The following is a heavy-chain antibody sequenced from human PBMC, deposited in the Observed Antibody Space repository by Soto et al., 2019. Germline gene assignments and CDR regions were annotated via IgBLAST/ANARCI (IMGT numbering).Heavy chain of an antibody. Sequence: SETLSLTCTVSGGSINGYYWSWIRQPPGKGLEWIAFVHYTGRTSYNPSLRSRLTMSLDTSQNHFSLKLTSVTAADTAVYYCARHIITDGIEAFDYWGQGALVT. V-gene: IGHV4-59*08. CDR1: GGSINGYY. D-gene: IGHD1-20*01. CDR3: ARHIITDGIEAFDY. CDR2: VHYTGRT. J-gene: IGHJ4*02.